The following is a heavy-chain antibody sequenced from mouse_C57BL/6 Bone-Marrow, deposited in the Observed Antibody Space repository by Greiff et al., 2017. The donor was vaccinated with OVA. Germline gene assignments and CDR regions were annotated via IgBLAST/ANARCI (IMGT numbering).Heavy chain of an antibody. Sequence: VQLKESGGGLVKPGGSLKLSCAASGFTLSDYGLHWVRQAPEKVLEWVAYISSGSSTIYYADTVKGRFTISRDNAKNTLFLQMTSLRSEDTAMYYCARNSGRFAYWGQGTLVTVSA. D-gene: IGHD4-1*01. J-gene: IGHJ3*01. V-gene: IGHV5-17*01. CDR1: GFTLSDYG. CDR2: ISSGSSTI. CDR3: ARNSGRFAY.